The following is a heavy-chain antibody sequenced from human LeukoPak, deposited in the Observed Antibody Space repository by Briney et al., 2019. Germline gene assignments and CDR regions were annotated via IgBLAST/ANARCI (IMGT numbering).Heavy chain of an antibody. Sequence: PGGSLRLSCATSGFTFSSCVMAWVRQAPGKGLEWVANIKQHGSEKYYVDSVEGRFTISRDNAKNSLYLQMSSLRAEDTAVYYCATGPWYYFDYWGQGTLVTVSS. CDR1: GFTFSSCV. J-gene: IGHJ4*02. CDR3: ATGPWYYFDY. CDR2: IKQHGSEK. D-gene: IGHD4/OR15-4a*01. V-gene: IGHV3-7*01.